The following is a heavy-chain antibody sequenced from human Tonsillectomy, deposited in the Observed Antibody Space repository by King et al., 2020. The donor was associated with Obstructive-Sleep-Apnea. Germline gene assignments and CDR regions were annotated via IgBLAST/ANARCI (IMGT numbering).Heavy chain of an antibody. D-gene: IGHD3-9*01. CDR3: ARGLQFFDWLGDDAFDI. CDR2: ISSGGSTM. J-gene: IGHJ3*02. V-gene: IGHV3-48*04. CDR1: GFTFSIYT. Sequence: VQLVESGGGLVQPGGSLRLSCAASGFTFSIYTMNWVRQAPGKGLEWVSYISSGGSTMYYADSVKGRFTISRDNAKSSLYLQMDSLRAEDTALYYCARGLQFFDWLGDDAFDIWGQGTMVTVSS.